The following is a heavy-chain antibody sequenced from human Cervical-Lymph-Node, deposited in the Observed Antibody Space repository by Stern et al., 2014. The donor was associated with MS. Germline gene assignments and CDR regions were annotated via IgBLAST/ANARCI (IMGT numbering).Heavy chain of an antibody. CDR3: ARATDL. J-gene: IGHJ5*02. V-gene: IGHV4-59*11. CDR1: GASIDHHF. Sequence: VQLVESGPGLLRPSETLSLTCTVSGASIDHHFWSWIRQPPGQGLDWIGYIYYSGTTNYNASLKGRVAISIDTSRTQFSLRLSSVTAADTAVYYCARATDLWGQGTLVAVSS. CDR2: IYYSGTT.